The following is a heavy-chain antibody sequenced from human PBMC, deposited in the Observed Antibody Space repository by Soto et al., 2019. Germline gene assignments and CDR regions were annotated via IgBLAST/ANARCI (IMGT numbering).Heavy chain of an antibody. V-gene: IGHV4-34*01. CDR1: GGSISDYY. J-gene: IGHJ3*02. CDR2: IDHSGTT. Sequence: SETLSLTCAVYGGSISDYYWSWIRQPPGKGLEWIGEIDHSGTTNYNPSLKGRATISVDTSKKQFSLKLSSVTAADTAAYYCAREVYVWGSYRYARDAFDIWGRGIVVTVSS. D-gene: IGHD3-16*02. CDR3: AREVYVWGSYRYARDAFDI.